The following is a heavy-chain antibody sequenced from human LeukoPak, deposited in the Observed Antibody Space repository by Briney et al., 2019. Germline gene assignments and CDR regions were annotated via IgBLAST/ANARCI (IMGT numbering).Heavy chain of an antibody. J-gene: IGHJ5*02. V-gene: IGHV1-2*02. CDR2: INPNSGGT. D-gene: IGHD3-10*01. Sequence: ASVKVSCKASGYTFTSYAMNWVRQAPGQGLEWMGWINPNSGGTNYAQKFQGRVTMTRDTSISTAYMELSRLRSDDTAVYCCARGRGYYYGSGRNHWFDPWGQGTLVTVSS. CDR3: ARGRGYYYGSGRNHWFDP. CDR1: GYTFTSYA.